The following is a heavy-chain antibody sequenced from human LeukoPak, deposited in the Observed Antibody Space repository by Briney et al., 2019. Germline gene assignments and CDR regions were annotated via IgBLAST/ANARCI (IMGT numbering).Heavy chain of an antibody. CDR1: GLTFSSYA. D-gene: IGHD5-18*01. CDR3: AKSRSSDTAMAFDY. Sequence: GGSLRLSCAASGLTFSSYAMSWVRQAPGKGLEWVSAISGSGGSTYYADSVKGRFTISRDNTKNTLYLQMNSLRAEDTAVYYCAKSRSSDTAMAFDYWGQGTLVTVSS. J-gene: IGHJ4*02. V-gene: IGHV3-23*01. CDR2: ISGSGGST.